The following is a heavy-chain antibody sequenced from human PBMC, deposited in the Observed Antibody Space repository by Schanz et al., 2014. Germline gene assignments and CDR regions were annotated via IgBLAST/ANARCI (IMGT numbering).Heavy chain of an antibody. CDR1: GYTFNNHG. J-gene: IGHJ3*01. Sequence: QVQLVQSGGEVKKPGASATVSCKASGYTFNNHGISWVRQAPGQGPEWMGWISAFDDKTDYAQNFQGRLIMTTDTSTTTVYMQLRGRRSDDTAVYYCARETTIITGGAFDVWGQGTMVTVSS. CDR2: ISAFDDKT. D-gene: IGHD3-9*01. CDR3: ARETTIITGGAFDV. V-gene: IGHV1-18*01.